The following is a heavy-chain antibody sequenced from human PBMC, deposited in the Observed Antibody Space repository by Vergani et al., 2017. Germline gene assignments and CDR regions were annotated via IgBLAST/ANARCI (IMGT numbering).Heavy chain of an antibody. CDR2: IYYSGST. CDR1: GRSISSGDYS. V-gene: IGHV4-30-4*08. J-gene: IGHJ3*02. D-gene: IGHD1-26*01. Sequence: QVQLQESGPGLVKPSQTLSLTCTVSGRSISSGDYSWSWIRQPPGKGLEWIGYIYYSGSTYYNPSLKSRVTISVDTSKNQFSLKLSSVTAADTAVYYCARESGGSYSYDAFDIWGQGTMVTVSS. CDR3: ARESGGSYSYDAFDI.